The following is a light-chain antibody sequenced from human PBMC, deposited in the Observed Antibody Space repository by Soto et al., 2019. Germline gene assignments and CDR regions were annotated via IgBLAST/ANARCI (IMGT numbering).Light chain of an antibody. CDR3: QYHGSSPIT. V-gene: IGKV3-20*01. CDR1: QSVSSSY. J-gene: IGKJ1*01. Sequence: EILLTPSPGTLSFSPGERAPLSCRASQSVSSSYLAWYQQKPGQAPRLLIFAASSRASGIPDRFSGSGSGTDFTLTISRLEPEDFALFYCQYHGSSPITFGQGTKVDIK. CDR2: AAS.